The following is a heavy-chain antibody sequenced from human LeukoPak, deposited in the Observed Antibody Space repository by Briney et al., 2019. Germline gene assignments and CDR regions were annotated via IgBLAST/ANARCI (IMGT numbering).Heavy chain of an antibody. J-gene: IGHJ4*02. CDR3: ARDNWGYDFWSGSKTYYYSDY. CDR2: INHSGST. CDR1: GGSFSGYY. Sequence: SETLSLTCAVYGGSFSGYYWSWIRQPPGKGLEWIGEINHSGSTNYNPSLKSRVTMSVDTSKNQFSLKLSSVTAADTAVYYCARDNWGYDFWSGSKTYYYSDYWGQGTLVTVSS. V-gene: IGHV4-34*01. D-gene: IGHD3-3*01.